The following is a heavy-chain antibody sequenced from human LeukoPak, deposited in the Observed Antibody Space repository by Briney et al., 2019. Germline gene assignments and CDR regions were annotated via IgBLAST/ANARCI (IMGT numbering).Heavy chain of an antibody. V-gene: IGHV4-34*01. CDR1: GGSFSGYY. D-gene: IGHD2-2*02. CDR3: ARAEYCSSTSCYTVEYYFDC. J-gene: IGHJ4*02. CDR2: INHSGST. Sequence: SETLSLTCAVYGGSFSGYYWSWIRQPPGKGLEWIGEINHSGSTNYNPSLKSRVTISVDTSKNQFSLKLSSVTAADTAVYYCARAEYCSSTSCYTVEYYFDCWGQGTLVTVSS.